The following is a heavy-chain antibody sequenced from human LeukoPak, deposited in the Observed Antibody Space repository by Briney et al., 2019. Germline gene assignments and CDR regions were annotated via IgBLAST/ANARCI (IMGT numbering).Heavy chain of an antibody. J-gene: IGHJ6*03. D-gene: IGHD5-24*01. CDR2: IYYSGST. Sequence: SETLSLTCTVSGGSISSSSYYWGWIRQPPGKGLEWIGNIYYSGSTYYNPSLKSRVTISVDTSKNHFSLKLSSVTAADTAVYYCARHNAGYNPHRYMDVWGKGTTVTVSS. V-gene: IGHV4-39*01. CDR1: GGSISSSSYY. CDR3: ARHNAGYNPHRYMDV.